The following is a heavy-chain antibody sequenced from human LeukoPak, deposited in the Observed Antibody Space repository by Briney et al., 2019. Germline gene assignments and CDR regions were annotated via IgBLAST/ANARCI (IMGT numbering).Heavy chain of an antibody. Sequence: PGGSLRLSCAASGFTFSSYAMSWVRQAPGKGLEWVSAISGSAGGTSYADFVKGRFTISRDNSKNTLYLQMNSLRAEDTAVYYCARDKIQLPFDYWGQGTLVTVSS. CDR3: ARDKIQLPFDY. J-gene: IGHJ4*02. V-gene: IGHV3-23*01. CDR1: GFTFSSYA. CDR2: ISGSAGGT. D-gene: IGHD5-18*01.